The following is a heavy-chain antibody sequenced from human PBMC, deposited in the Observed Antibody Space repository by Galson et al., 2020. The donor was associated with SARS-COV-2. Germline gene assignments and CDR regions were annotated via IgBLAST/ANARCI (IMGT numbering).Heavy chain of an antibody. CDR2: IYSEGSST. V-gene: IGHV3-74*01. J-gene: IGHJ4*02. Sequence: GGSLRLSCAASGFTFSSSWMHWVRQAPGKGLVWVSRIYSEGSSTSYADSVKGRFTISGDNAKNTLYLQMNSLRAEDTAVYYCARGDMGNEYFDNWGQGTLVTVSS. CDR1: GFTFSSSW. D-gene: IGHD7-27*01. CDR3: ARGDMGNEYFDN.